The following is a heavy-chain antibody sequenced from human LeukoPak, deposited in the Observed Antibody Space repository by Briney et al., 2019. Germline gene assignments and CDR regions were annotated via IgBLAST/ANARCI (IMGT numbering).Heavy chain of an antibody. V-gene: IGHV3-30-3*01. D-gene: IGHD1-26*01. Sequence: GGSLRLSCAASGFTFSSYAMHWVRQAPGKGLEWVAVISYDGSNKYYADSVKGRFTIFRDNSKNTLYLQMNSLRAEDTAVYYCARDQYGSPVGAISFDYWGQGTLVTVSS. CDR3: ARDQYGSPVGAISFDY. J-gene: IGHJ4*02. CDR1: GFTFSSYA. CDR2: ISYDGSNK.